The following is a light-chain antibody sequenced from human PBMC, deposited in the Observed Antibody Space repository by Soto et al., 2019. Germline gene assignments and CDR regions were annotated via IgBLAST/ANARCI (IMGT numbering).Light chain of an antibody. Sequence: QSALTQPASVSGSPGQSITISCTGTSSDVGGYNYVSWYQQHPGKAPKLMIYDVSNRPSGVSNRFSGSKSGNTASLTISGLQAEDEADYYCSSYTRSSTRVFGGGTKATVL. V-gene: IGLV2-14*01. CDR3: SSYTRSSTRV. CDR2: DVS. CDR1: SSDVGGYNY. J-gene: IGLJ3*02.